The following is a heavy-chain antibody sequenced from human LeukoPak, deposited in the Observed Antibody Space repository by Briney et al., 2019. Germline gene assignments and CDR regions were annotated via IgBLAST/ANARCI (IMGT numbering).Heavy chain of an antibody. J-gene: IGHJ3*02. CDR2: ISSSSSYI. V-gene: IGHV3-21*01. D-gene: IGHD3-9*01. CDR3: ARAQGLLRYFDWSPSHDAFDI. CDR1: GFTFSSYS. Sequence: GGSLRLSCAASGFTFSSYSMNWVRQAPGKGLEWVSSISSSSSYIYYADSVKGRFPISRDNAKNSLYLQMNSLRAEDTAVYYCARAQGLLRYFDWSPSHDAFDIWGQGTMVTVSS.